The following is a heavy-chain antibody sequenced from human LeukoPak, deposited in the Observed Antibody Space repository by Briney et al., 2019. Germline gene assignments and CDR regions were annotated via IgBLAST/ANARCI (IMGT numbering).Heavy chain of an antibody. V-gene: IGHV1-2*02. CDR1: VYTFTVYY. J-gene: IGHJ4*02. CDR2: INPDRGGT. CDR3: ARDTSGWYNY. D-gene: IGHD6-19*01. Sequence: ASVKVSCTASVYTFTVYYIHWVRQAPGQGLEWMGWINPDRGGTYYAQKFQGRVTMTRDTSISAAYMELSRLRSDDTAVYYCARDTSGWYNYWGRGTLVAVSS.